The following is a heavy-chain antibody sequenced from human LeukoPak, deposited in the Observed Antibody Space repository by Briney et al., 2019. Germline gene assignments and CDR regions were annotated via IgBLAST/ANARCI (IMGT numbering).Heavy chain of an antibody. CDR2: IIPIFGTA. D-gene: IGHD2-21*02. Sequence: PWASVKVSCKASGGTFSSYAISWVRQAPGQGLEWMGGIIPIFGTANYAQKFQGRVTITADKSTSTAYMELSSLRSEDTAVYYCASSPCGGDCNKEEDYYMDVWGKGTTVTVSS. CDR1: GGTFSSYA. J-gene: IGHJ6*03. V-gene: IGHV1-69*06. CDR3: ASSPCGGDCNKEEDYYMDV.